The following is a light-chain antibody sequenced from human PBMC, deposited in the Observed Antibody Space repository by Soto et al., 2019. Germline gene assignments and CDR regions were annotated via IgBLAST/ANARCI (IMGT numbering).Light chain of an antibody. CDR2: EVS. J-gene: IGLJ2*01. V-gene: IGLV2-14*01. CDR1: SSDVGGYNY. Sequence: QSALTQPASVSGSPGQSITISCTGTSSDVGGYNYVSWYQQHPGKAPKLMIYEVSNRPSGVSNRFSGSKSGNTASLTISGLQAEDEADYYCSSYTSISTHVEFGGGTKLTVL. CDR3: SSYTSISTHVE.